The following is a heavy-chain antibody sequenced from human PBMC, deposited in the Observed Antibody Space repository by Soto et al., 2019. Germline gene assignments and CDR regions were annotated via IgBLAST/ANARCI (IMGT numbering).Heavy chain of an antibody. CDR2: IYYSGST. Sequence: SETLSLTCTVSGGSISSYYWSWIRQPPGKGLEWIGYIYYSGSTYYNPSLKSRVTISADTSKNQFSLRMNSMIAADTAVYYCARADPDASVGYWGQGTMVTVYS. CDR3: ARADPDASVGY. D-gene: IGHD2-15*01. CDR1: GGSISSYY. V-gene: IGHV4-59*01. J-gene: IGHJ4*02.